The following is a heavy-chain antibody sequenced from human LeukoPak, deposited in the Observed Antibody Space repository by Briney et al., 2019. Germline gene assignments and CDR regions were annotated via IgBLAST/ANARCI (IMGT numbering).Heavy chain of an antibody. CDR1: GGSFSGYY. Sequence: SETLSLTCAVYGGSFSGYYWSWIRQPPGKGLEWIGEIYHSGSTNYNPSLKSRVTISLDMSKNQFSLKLSSVTAADTAVYYCARARGYSYASDYWGQGTLVTVSS. CDR3: ARARGYSYASDY. J-gene: IGHJ4*02. CDR2: IYHSGST. V-gene: IGHV4-34*01. D-gene: IGHD5-18*01.